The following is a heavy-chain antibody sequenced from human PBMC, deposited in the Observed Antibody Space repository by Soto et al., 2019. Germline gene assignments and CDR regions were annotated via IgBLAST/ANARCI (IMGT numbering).Heavy chain of an antibody. CDR2: INAANGNT. CDR1: GYSFINYA. D-gene: IGHD6-25*01. J-gene: IGHJ4*02. Sequence: GASVKVSCKASGYSFINYAMFWVRQAPGQRLAWMGWINAANGNTKYSQNFQGRVTITRDTLANTAYMELSSLRSEDTAVYYCATGPRSGWTAIDYWGQGALVTVSS. CDR3: ATGPRSGWTAIDY. V-gene: IGHV1-3*01.